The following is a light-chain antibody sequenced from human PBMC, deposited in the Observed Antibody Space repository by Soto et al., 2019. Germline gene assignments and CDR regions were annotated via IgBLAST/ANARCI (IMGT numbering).Light chain of an antibody. J-gene: IGKJ1*01. Sequence: EIVLTQSPGTLSLSPWERATLSCRASQSVSSSQLAWYRQKPGQAPRLLIYGASSRATGLPDRFSGSGSGTDFTLTISRLEPEDFAVYYCKQYGNSPRTFGQGTKVEIK. V-gene: IGKV3-20*01. CDR3: KQYGNSPRT. CDR2: GAS. CDR1: QSVSSSQ.